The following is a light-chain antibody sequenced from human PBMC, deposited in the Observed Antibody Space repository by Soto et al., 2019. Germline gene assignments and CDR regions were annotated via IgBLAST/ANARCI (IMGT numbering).Light chain of an antibody. Sequence: MVLTQSPCTLSLSPGDRATLSCRASQSVSNDYVACFQQKPGHTPRLLIYSVSSRATGIPDRFSGSGSGTDFTLTISRLEPEDFAVFYCQQYDSLRITFGQGTRLEIK. V-gene: IGKV3-20*01. J-gene: IGKJ5*01. CDR3: QQYDSLRIT. CDR1: QSVSNDY. CDR2: SVS.